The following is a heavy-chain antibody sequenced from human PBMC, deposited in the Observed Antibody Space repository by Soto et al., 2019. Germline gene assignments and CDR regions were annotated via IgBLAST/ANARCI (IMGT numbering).Heavy chain of an antibody. J-gene: IGHJ1*01. CDR2: IYYSGST. V-gene: IGHV4-31*03. Sequence: QVQLQESGPGLVKPSQTLSLTCTVSCGSISSGGYHWSWIRQQPGKGLEWIGYIYYSGSTYYNPSLKRRVTIAVDTATNQFSLKLSAVTAADTAVYYCARGVQHWGQGTLVTVSS. CDR3: ARGVQH. CDR1: CGSISSGGYH.